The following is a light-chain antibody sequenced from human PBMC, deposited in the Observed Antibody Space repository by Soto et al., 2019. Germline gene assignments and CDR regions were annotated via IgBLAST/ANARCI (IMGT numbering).Light chain of an antibody. J-gene: IGKJ4*01. CDR3: QQDYNLLRT. CDR2: GAS. CDR1: QSVSSSY. V-gene: IGKV3D-7*01. Sequence: PGARVTLSCRASQSVSSSYLTWYQQKPCQAPRLLIYGASTRATSIPARFSGSGSGTDVTLTISSLQPEDFAVYYCQQDYNLLRTFGGGTKVEIK.